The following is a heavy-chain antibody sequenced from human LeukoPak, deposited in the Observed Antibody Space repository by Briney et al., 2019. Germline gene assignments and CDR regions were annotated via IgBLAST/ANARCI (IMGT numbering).Heavy chain of an antibody. D-gene: IGHD1-26*01. J-gene: IGHJ4*02. V-gene: IGHV3-74*01. CDR1: GFTFSSYW. CDR3: ARGVGATDFDY. Sequence: GGSLRLSCAASGFTFSSYWMHWVRQAPGKGLVWASRINNDGSSTSYAGSVKGRFTISRENAKNTLYLQMNSLRAEDTAVYYCARGVGATDFDYWGQGTLVTVSS. CDR2: INNDGSST.